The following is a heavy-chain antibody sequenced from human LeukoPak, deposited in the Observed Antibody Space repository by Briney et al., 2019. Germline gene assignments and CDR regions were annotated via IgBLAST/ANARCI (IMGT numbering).Heavy chain of an antibody. D-gene: IGHD3-22*01. CDR1: GGSFSGYY. Sequence: PSETLSLTCAVYGGSFSGYYWSWIRQPPGKGLEWIGEINHSGSTNYNPSLKSRITISVDTSKNQFSLKLSSVAAADTAVYYCARDSGGHYDSSGYYTYYFDYWGRGTLVTVSS. CDR3: ARDSGGHYDSSGYYTYYFDY. J-gene: IGHJ4*02. V-gene: IGHV4-34*01. CDR2: INHSGST.